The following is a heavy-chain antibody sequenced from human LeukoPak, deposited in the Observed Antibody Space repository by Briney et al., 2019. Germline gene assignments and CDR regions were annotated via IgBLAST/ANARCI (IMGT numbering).Heavy chain of an antibody. V-gene: IGHV3-20*04. CDR2: INWIGSGK. CDR1: GFTFDDYG. Sequence: GGSLRLSCAASGFTFDDYGMTWVRQAPGRGLEWVSGINWIGSGKVYADSVRGRFTISRDNAKNSLYLQMNSLRAEDTALYYCAKDIAYSYGYYAFDIWGQGTMVTVSS. D-gene: IGHD5-18*01. CDR3: AKDIAYSYGYYAFDI. J-gene: IGHJ3*02.